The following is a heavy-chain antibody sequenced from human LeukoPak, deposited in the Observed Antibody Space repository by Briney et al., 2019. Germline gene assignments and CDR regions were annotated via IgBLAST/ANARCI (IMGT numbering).Heavy chain of an antibody. CDR1: GFIFSTYS. CDR2: ISSSSSTI. J-gene: IGHJ6*03. Sequence: GGSLRLSCAASGFIFSTYSMNWVRQAPGKGLEWVSYISSSSSTIYYADSVKGRFTIYRDNDENSLYLQMNSLGAEDTAVYYCARDDHYNYYYMDVWGKGTTVTVSS. CDR3: ARDDHYNYYYMDV. V-gene: IGHV3-48*01.